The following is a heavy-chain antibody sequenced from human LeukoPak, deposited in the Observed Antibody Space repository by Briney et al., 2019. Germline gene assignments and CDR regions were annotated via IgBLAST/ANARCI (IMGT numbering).Heavy chain of an antibody. CDR3: ARNWFSTYFDY. V-gene: IGHV3-53*01. D-gene: IGHD3-10*01. J-gene: IGHJ4*02. CDR2: IYSDGNT. CDR1: GFTVSSYY. Sequence: GGSLRLSCAASGFTVSSYYMSWARQAPGKGLEWVSLIYSDGNTYYADSVKGRFTISRDNSKNTLYLQMNSLRAEDTAVYYCARNWFSTYFDYWGQGTLVTVSS.